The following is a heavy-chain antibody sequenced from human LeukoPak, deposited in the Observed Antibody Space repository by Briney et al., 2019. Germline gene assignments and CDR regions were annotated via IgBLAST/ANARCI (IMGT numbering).Heavy chain of an antibody. D-gene: IGHD6-6*01. CDR1: GGTFSTYA. CDR2: IIPIFGPA. Sequence: SVNVSCKASGGTFSTYAISWVRQAPGQGLEWMGGIIPIFGPANYAQKFQGRVTITADESTTTAYMEVSSLRSEDTAMYYCARDVIEYSSSSNYFGYWGQGTLVTVSS. V-gene: IGHV1-69*13. J-gene: IGHJ4*02. CDR3: ARDVIEYSSSSNYFGY.